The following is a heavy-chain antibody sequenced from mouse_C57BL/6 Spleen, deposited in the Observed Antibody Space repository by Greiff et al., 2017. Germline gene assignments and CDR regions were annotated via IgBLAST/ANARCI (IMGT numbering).Heavy chain of an antibody. CDR1: GFNIKDYY. J-gene: IGHJ3*01. CDR3: ASPSYYYGSSYWFAY. Sequence: VQLKQPGAELVKPGASVKLSCTASGFNIKDYYMHWVKQRTEQGLEWIGRIDPEDGVTKYAQKFQGKATITADTSSNTAYLLLSSLTSEDTAVDYCASPSYYYGSSYWFAYWGQGTLVTVSA. V-gene: IGHV14-2*01. CDR2: IDPEDGVT. D-gene: IGHD1-1*01.